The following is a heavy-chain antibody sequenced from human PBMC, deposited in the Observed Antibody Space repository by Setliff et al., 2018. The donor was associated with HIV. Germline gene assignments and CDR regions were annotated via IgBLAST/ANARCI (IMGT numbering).Heavy chain of an antibody. V-gene: IGHV1-18*01. CDR1: GDIFSFYA. CDR3: ARGQGPVDY. J-gene: IGHJ4*02. CDR2: ISTYNGNT. Sequence: ASVKVSCKASGDIFSFYALSWVRQAPGQGLEWMGWISTYNGNTRYAQKVQGRVTMTTDTSTSTAYMELRSLRSDDTAVYFCARGQGPVDYGGQGTLVTVS.